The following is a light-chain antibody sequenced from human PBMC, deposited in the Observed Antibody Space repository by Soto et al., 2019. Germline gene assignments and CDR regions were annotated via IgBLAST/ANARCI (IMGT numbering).Light chain of an antibody. Sequence: QSVLTQPASVYGSPGQSITIYCTGTSSDVGSYNLVSWYQHHPGKAPKLMIYEVSKRPSGVSNRFSGSKSGNTASLTISGPQAEDEADYYCCSYAGSSTFPYVVGPGTKVPV. J-gene: IGLJ1*01. V-gene: IGLV2-23*02. CDR2: EVS. CDR1: SSDVGSYNL. CDR3: CSYAGSSTFPYV.